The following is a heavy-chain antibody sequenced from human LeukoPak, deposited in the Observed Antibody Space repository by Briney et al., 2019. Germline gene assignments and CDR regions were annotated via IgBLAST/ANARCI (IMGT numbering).Heavy chain of an antibody. V-gene: IGHV4-59*01. Sequence: MSSETLSLTCAVYGGSFSGYYWTWIRQPPGRGLEWIGYIYYSGRTSYNPSLKSRVTISVDTSKNHFSLTLSSVTAADTAVYYCARGQKYRNGYTVTELGSGYFDYWGQGTLVTVSS. CDR2: IYYSGRT. CDR1: GGSFSGYY. D-gene: IGHD5-18*01. CDR3: ARGQKYRNGYTVTELGSGYFDY. J-gene: IGHJ4*02.